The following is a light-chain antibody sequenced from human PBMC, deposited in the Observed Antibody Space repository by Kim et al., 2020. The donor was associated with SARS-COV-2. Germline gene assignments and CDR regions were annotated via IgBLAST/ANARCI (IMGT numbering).Light chain of an antibody. CDR2: AAS. CDR3: QQYYNLVT. V-gene: IGKV1-5*01. CDR1: QSVSNL. J-gene: IGKJ2*01. Sequence: LSESVGVGVTIPCRASQSVSNLLAWYQLTPGKAPNILIYAASSLESGVPSRFSGSGSGTDFALTISSLQPDDFATYYCQQYYNLVTFGQGNKLEI.